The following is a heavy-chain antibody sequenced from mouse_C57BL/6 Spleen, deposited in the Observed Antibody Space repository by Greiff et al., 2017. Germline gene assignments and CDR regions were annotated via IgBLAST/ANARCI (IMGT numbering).Heavy chain of an antibody. CDR1: GYTFTDYE. CDR2: IDPDTGGT. V-gene: IGHV1-15*01. J-gene: IGHJ2*01. CDR3: TRGGGRGAFGG. Sequence: QVQLQQSGAELVRPGASVTLSCKASGYTFTDYEMHWVKQKPVHGLEWIGVIDPDTGGTAYNQKFKGKAILTADKSSSTAYMELRSLTSEDSAVYCGTRGGGRGAFGGWGQGTTLTVA. D-gene: IGHD3-1*01.